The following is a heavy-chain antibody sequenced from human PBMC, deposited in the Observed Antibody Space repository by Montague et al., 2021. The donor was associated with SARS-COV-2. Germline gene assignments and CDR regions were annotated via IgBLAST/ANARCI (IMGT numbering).Heavy chain of an antibody. D-gene: IGHD3-10*01. CDR2: IYYSGTT. Sequence: SETLSLTCTVSGGSITRNYYWCWFRQPPGKGLEWVGNIYYSGTTSFNPSPLSRVTIFVDASKNQFSLNLTSVTAADAAVYYCARPLVRGVPKAFDIWGQGALVIVSS. CDR1: GGSITRNYY. J-gene: IGHJ3*02. CDR3: ARPLVRGVPKAFDI. V-gene: IGHV4-39*01.